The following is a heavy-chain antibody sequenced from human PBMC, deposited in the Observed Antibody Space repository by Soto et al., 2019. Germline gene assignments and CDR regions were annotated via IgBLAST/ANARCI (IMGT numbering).Heavy chain of an antibody. V-gene: IGHV4-39*02. CDR2: IYYSGST. J-gene: IGHJ6*02. Sequence: SETLSLTCSVSGGSINSSSYFWGWVRQPPGKGLEWIGSIYYSGSTYYNPSLRSRVTISVDTSKNQFSLKLSSVTAADTAVFYCARDGLLDTLRFLEWLNSGYYYYGMDVWGQGTTVTVSS. CDR1: GGSINSSSYF. D-gene: IGHD3-3*01. CDR3: ARDGLLDTLRFLEWLNSGYYYYGMDV.